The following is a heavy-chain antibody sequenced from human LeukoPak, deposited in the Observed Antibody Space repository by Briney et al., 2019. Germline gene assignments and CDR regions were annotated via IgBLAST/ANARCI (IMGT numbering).Heavy chain of an antibody. V-gene: IGHV3-7*01. D-gene: IGHD6-19*01. CDR2: IKQDGSEK. CDR1: GIILSSYW. J-gene: IGHJ5*01. Sequence: PGGSLTLSCAASGIILSSYWMSWVRQAPGKGLEWVANIKQDGSEKWYVDFVKGRFTISRDNAKNSLYLQMNSLRVEDTAVYYCAREFRSRYNSRWFDYWGQGTLVTVSS. CDR3: AREFRSRYNSRWFDY.